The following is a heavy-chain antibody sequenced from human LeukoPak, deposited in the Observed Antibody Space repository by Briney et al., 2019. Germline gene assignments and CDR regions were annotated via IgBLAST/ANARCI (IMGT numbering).Heavy chain of an antibody. CDR3: ANMVTAMDSMDY. D-gene: IGHD2-21*02. CDR2: ISGSGGST. CDR1: GFTFSSYA. J-gene: IGHJ4*02. V-gene: IGHV3-23*01. Sequence: GGSLRLSCAASGFTFSSYAMSWVRQAPGKGLEWVSAISGSGGSTYYADSVKGRFTISRDNSKNTLYLQMNSLRAEDTAVYYCANMVTAMDSMDYWGQGTLVTVSS.